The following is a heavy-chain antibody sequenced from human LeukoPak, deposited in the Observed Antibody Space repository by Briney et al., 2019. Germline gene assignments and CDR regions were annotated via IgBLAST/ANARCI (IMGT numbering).Heavy chain of an antibody. Sequence: SETLSLTXTVSGGSISSSSYYWGWIRQPPGKGLEWIGSIYYSGSTYYNPSLKSRVTISVDTSKNQFSLKLSSVTAADTAVYYCARVISITGTTYYFDYWGQGTLVTVSS. CDR3: ARVISITGTTYYFDY. J-gene: IGHJ4*02. CDR2: IYYSGST. CDR1: GGSISSSSYY. D-gene: IGHD1-7*01. V-gene: IGHV4-39*01.